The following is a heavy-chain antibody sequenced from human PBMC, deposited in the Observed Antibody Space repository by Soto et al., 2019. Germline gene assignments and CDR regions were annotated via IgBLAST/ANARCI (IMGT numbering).Heavy chain of an antibody. CDR2: INPNSGDT. D-gene: IGHD6-6*01. CDR3: ARSLSTIGGRPDS. V-gene: IGHV1-2*02. J-gene: IGHJ4*02. CDR1: GYTFTGYY. Sequence: ASVKVSCKASGYTFTGYYMHWVRQAPGQGLEWMGWINPNSGDTKYAQKFQGRVTMTRDTSTRTAYMEVSRLTSDDTAVYYCARSLSTIGGRPDSWGQGTVVTVS.